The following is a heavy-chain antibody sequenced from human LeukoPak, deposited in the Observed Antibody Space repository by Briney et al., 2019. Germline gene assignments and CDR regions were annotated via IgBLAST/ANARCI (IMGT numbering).Heavy chain of an antibody. CDR3: ARDLETRGYNYGYGWFDP. CDR1: GFDFSSYT. CDR2: ISSSGSTI. Sequence: GGSLRLSCAASGFDFSSYTMSWIRQAPGKGLEWVSYISSSGSTIYYADSVKGRFTISRDNAKNSLYLQMNSLRAEDTAVYYCARDLETRGYNYGYGWFDPWGQGTLVTVSS. V-gene: IGHV3-11*01. J-gene: IGHJ5*02. D-gene: IGHD5-18*01.